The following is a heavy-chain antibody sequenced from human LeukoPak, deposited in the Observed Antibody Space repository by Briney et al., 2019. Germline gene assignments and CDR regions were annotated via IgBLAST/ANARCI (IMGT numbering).Heavy chain of an antibody. Sequence: PGGSLRLSCAASGFTSSSYGMHWARQAPGKGLEWVAVIWYDGSNKYYADSVKGRFAISRDNSKNTLYLQMNSLRAEDTAVYYCAKTPARSSGDYGKVDYYYYMDVWGKGATVTVSS. CDR1: GFTSSSYG. CDR2: IWYDGSNK. J-gene: IGHJ6*03. V-gene: IGHV3-33*06. CDR3: AKTPARSSGDYGKVDYYYYMDV. D-gene: IGHD4-17*01.